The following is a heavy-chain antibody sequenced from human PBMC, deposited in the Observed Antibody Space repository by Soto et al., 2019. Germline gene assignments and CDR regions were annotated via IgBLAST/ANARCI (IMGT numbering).Heavy chain of an antibody. CDR3: ARDRLVATHYYYGMDV. CDR1: GYTFTSYG. V-gene: IGHV1-18*01. Sequence: ASVKVSCKASGYTFTSYGISCVRQAPGQGLEWMGWISAYNGNTNYAQKLQGRVTMTTDTSTSTAYMELRSLRSDDTAVYYCARDRLVATHYYYGMDVWGQGTTVTVSS. CDR2: ISAYNGNT. D-gene: IGHD5-12*01. J-gene: IGHJ6*02.